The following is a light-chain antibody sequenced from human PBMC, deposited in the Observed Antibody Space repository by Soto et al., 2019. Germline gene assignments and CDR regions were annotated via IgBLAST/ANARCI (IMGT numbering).Light chain of an antibody. CDR1: QSISNY. V-gene: IGKV1-39*01. CDR3: QQANSFPIT. J-gene: IGKJ5*01. CDR2: GTS. Sequence: DIQMTQSPSSLSASVGDRVTITCRGSQSISNYLNWYQQKPGKAPKPLIYGTSSLQSGVPSRCSGSGSGTDFTLTISSLQPEDFATYYCQQANSFPITFGQGTRLEIK.